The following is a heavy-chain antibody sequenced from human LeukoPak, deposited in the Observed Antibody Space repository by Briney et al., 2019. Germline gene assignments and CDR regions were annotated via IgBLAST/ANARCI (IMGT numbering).Heavy chain of an antibody. D-gene: IGHD2-2*01. CDR3: ARQSSYLKGYYYMDV. Sequence: PSETLSLTCTVSGGSISSYYWSWIRQPPGKGLEWIGYIYHSGSTYYNPSLKSRVTISVDTSKNQFSLKLSSVTAADTAVYYCARQSSYLKGYYYMDVWGKGTTVTVSS. V-gene: IGHV4-59*04. CDR2: IYHSGST. J-gene: IGHJ6*03. CDR1: GGSISSYY.